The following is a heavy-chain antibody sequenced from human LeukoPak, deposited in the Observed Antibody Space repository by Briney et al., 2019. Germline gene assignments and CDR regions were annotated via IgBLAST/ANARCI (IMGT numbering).Heavy chain of an antibody. CDR3: ARCRIAAAFD. Sequence: PSETLSLTCTVSGGSISSYYWSWIRQPPGKGLEWIGYIYYSGSTNYNPSLKSRVTISVDTSKNQFSLKLSSVTAADTAVYYCARCRIAAAFDWGQGTLVTVSS. CDR1: GGSISSYY. V-gene: IGHV4-59*08. D-gene: IGHD6-13*01. J-gene: IGHJ4*02. CDR2: IYYSGST.